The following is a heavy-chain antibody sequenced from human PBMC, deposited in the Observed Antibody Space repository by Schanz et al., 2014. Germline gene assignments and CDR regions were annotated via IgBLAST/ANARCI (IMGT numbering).Heavy chain of an antibody. D-gene: IGHD3-22*01. V-gene: IGHV1-46*03. CDR2: VNPSVRGT. CDR1: GGTFSTYP. J-gene: IGHJ4*02. CDR3: AGAFDSSGYYFDY. Sequence: QVQLVQSGTEVKKPGASVKVSCKASGGTFSTYPINWLRQAPGQGLEWMGIVNPSVRGTHFAREFQGRVTVTSDTSTSTVYMELSGLRSEDTAVYYCAGAFDSSGYYFDYWGQGTLVTVSS.